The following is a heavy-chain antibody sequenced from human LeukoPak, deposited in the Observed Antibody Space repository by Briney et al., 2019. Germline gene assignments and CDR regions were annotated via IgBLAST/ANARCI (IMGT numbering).Heavy chain of an antibody. CDR2: VYYSGST. V-gene: IGHV4-38-2*01. CDR3: ARSYERYSYGPAGY. CDR1: GYSISSGYY. D-gene: IGHD5-18*01. J-gene: IGHJ4*02. Sequence: SETLSLTCAASGYSISSGYYWGWIRQTPGKGLEWIGSVYYSGSTYYNPSLKSRVTMSVDTSKNQFSLKLTSVGAADTAVYYCARSYERYSYGPAGYWGQGTLVTVSS.